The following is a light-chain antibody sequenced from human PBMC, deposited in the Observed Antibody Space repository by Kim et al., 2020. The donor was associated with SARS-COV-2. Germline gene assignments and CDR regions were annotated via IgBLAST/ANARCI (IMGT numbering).Light chain of an antibody. CDR2: DVS. V-gene: IGLV2-11*01. CDR1: SRDVGGYNY. CDR3: CSYAGSYTYVV. J-gene: IGLJ2*01. Sequence: SVTISCTGTSRDVGGYNYVSWYQQHPGKAPKLMMYDVSKRPSGVPDRFSGSKSGNTASLTISGLQAEDEADYYCCSYAGSYTYVVFGGGTQLTVL.